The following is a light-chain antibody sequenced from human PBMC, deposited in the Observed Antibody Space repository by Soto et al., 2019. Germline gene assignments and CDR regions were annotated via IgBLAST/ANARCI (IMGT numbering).Light chain of an antibody. CDR1: QSISSW. Sequence: DIQMTQSPSTLSASVGDRVTITCRASQSISSWLAWYQQKPGKAPKLLIYDASSLESGVPSRFSGSGSGTEFTLTISSLQPDDFATYYCQLYNSYPWTSGQGTKVEIK. CDR3: QLYNSYPWT. CDR2: DAS. J-gene: IGKJ1*01. V-gene: IGKV1-5*01.